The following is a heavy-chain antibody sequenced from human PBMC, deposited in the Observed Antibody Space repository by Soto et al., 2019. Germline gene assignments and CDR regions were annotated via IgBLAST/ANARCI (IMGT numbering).Heavy chain of an antibody. V-gene: IGHV4-34*01. J-gene: IGHJ4*02. CDR3: ARGRLGGAAN. CDR2: IDHSGGT. Sequence: QVQLQKWGAGLSKPSETLSLTCAVYGGSFSGYYWSWIRQPPGKGLEWIGEIDHSGGTNYNPSLKSRVTISVDTSKNQFSLKLSSVTAADTAVYYCARGRLGGAANWGQGTLVTVSS. CDR1: GGSFSGYY. D-gene: IGHD3-16*01.